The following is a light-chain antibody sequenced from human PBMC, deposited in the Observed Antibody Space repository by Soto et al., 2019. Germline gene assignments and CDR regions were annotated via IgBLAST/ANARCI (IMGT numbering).Light chain of an antibody. J-gene: IGKJ5*01. V-gene: IGKV2-30*02. CDR3: MQGTHRPFT. CDR2: KVS. CDR1: QSLVHSDGIAY. Sequence: DVVMTQSPLSLPVTLGQPASISCRSNQSLVHSDGIAYFSWFQQRPGRSPRRLIYKVSNRDSGVPARFSGSGSGTHFALKISRVQAEDVGVYYSMQGTHRPFTFGQGTPLEI.